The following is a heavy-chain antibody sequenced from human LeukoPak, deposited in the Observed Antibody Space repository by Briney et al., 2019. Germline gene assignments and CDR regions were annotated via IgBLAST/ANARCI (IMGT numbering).Heavy chain of an antibody. V-gene: IGHV1-18*01. D-gene: IGHD5-24*01. CDR2: ISAYNGNT. Sequence: GASVKVSCKASGYTFTSYGISWVRQAPGQGLEWMGWISAYNGNTNYAQKLQGRVTMTTDTSTSTAYMELRSLRSDDTAVYYCARVLGVATIKNSGHFDYWGQGTLVTVSS. CDR1: GYTFTSYG. CDR3: ARVLGVATIKNSGHFDY. J-gene: IGHJ4*02.